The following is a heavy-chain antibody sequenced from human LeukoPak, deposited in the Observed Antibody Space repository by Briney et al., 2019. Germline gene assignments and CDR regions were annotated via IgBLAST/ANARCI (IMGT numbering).Heavy chain of an antibody. D-gene: IGHD3-10*01. CDR1: GYTFTSYY. CDR3: AKGRGRLHVNRGVYNYHYYMEV. J-gene: IGHJ6*03. CDR2: INPSGGST. V-gene: IGHV1-46*01. Sequence: ASVKVSCKASGYTFTSYYMHWVRQAPGQGLEWMGIINPSGGSTSYAQKFQGRVTITADKSTSTAYMELSSLGSEDTAIYYCAKGRGRLHVNRGVYNYHYYMEVWGTGTTVIVSS.